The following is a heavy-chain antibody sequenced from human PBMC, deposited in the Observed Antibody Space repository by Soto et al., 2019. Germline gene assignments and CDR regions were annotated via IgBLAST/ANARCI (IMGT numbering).Heavy chain of an antibody. CDR3: ARGSSP. Sequence: QLQLQESGSGLVKPSQTLSLTCAVSGGSISSGGYSWSWIRQPPGKGLEWIGYIYHSGSTYYNPSPKSRVTISVDRPNIQFSLQLSSVTAADTAMYYCARGSSPWGQGTLVTVSS. J-gene: IGHJ5*02. CDR1: GGSISSGGYS. V-gene: IGHV4-30-2*01. CDR2: IYHSGST.